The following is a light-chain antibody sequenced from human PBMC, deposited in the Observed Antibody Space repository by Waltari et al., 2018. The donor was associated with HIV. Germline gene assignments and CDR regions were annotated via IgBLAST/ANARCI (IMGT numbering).Light chain of an antibody. CDR2: EGS. Sequence: QSALTQPASVSGSPGQSIPISCTGTSSDVGRYNLVSWYQQHPGKAPKLMIYEGSKRPSGVSIRFSGSKSGNTASLTISGLQAEDEADYYCCSYAGSSTLEVFGGWTKLTVL. CDR1: SSDVGRYNL. V-gene: IGLV2-23*01. J-gene: IGLJ2*01. CDR3: CSYAGSSTLEV.